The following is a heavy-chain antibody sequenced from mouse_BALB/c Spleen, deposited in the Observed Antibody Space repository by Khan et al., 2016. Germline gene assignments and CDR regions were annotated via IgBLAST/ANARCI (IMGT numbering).Heavy chain of an antibody. CDR3: ACAVVADFDY. J-gene: IGHJ2*01. D-gene: IGHD1-1*01. V-gene: IGHV14-3*02. CDR1: GFNIKDTY. CDR2: IDPANGNT. Sequence: VQLQQPGAELVKPGASVKLSCTASGFNIKDTYMHWVKQRPEQGLEWIGRIDPANGNTKYDPKFQGKATITADTSSNTAFLQLRSLTSEDTAVYYCACAVVADFDYWGQGTTLTVSS.